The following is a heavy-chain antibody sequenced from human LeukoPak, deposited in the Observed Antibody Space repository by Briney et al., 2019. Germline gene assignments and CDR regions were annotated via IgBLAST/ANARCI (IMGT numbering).Heavy chain of an antibody. D-gene: IGHD3-3*01. CDR1: GFTFGSSA. V-gene: IGHV3-23*01. CDR2: FSRSGPDT. J-gene: IGHJ4*02. CDR3: AREYTLEWSHFDY. Sequence: QSGGSLRLSCAASGFTFGSSAMSWVRQAPGKGPEWVSTFSRSGPDTYYADSVKGRFTIFRDNSKNTLYLQMNSLRAEDTAVYYCAREYTLEWSHFDYWGQGTLVTVSS.